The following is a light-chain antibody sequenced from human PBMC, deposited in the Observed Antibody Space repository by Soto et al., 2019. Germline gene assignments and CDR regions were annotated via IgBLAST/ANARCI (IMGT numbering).Light chain of an antibody. CDR2: GAS. CDR1: QSVSSSY. Sequence: EIVLTQSPGTLSLSPGERATLSCRASQSVSSSYLAWYQQTPGQAPRLLIYGASSRATGIPDRFSGSGSGTDFTLTISRLEPEEFAVYYCHQYGSSPLITFGQGTRLEIK. CDR3: HQYGSSPLIT. V-gene: IGKV3-20*01. J-gene: IGKJ5*01.